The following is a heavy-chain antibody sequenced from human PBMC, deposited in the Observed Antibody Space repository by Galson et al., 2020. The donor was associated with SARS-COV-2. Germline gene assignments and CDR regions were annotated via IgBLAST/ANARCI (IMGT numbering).Heavy chain of an antibody. CDR3: ATDRIKFRGPRSYYYGMDV. Sequence: SQTLSLTCSVSGDSISRVSSYWAWIRQPPGKGLEWIGSIYHSGNTYSNPSLKSRVTISVDTSKNHFSLSLKSVTVADTAVYFCATDRIKFRGPRSYYYGMDVWGEGTTVTVSS. J-gene: IGHJ6*02. CDR2: IYHSGNT. V-gene: IGHV4-39*07. CDR1: GDSISRVSSY. D-gene: IGHD3-16*01.